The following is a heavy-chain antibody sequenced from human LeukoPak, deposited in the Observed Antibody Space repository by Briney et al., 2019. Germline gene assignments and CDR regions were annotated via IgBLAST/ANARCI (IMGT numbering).Heavy chain of an antibody. CDR1: GESFSSYY. CDR2: THFSGSS. Sequence: SETLSLTCAVYGESFSSYYWSWIRQPPGKGLEWIGYTHFSGSSNYNPSLKSRATTSLDRAKNQISLTLTSVTAADTAVYFCARAKAAGSYDFWGQGPLVTVSS. J-gene: IGHJ4*02. D-gene: IGHD6-13*01. V-gene: IGHV4-34*11. CDR3: ARAKAAGSYDF.